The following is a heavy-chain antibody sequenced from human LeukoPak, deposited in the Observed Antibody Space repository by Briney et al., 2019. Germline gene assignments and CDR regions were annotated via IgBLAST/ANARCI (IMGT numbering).Heavy chain of an antibody. J-gene: IGHJ4*02. CDR2: IYYSGST. V-gene: IGHV4-59*01. CDR3: ARGLMMAVAGRGEFHY. Sequence: SETLSLTCTISGGSISSYYWSWIRQPPGKGLEWIGYIYYSGSTNYNPSLKSRVTISVDTSKNQFSLKLSSVTAADTAVYYCARGLMMAVAGRGEFHYWGQGTLVTVSS. D-gene: IGHD6-13*01. CDR1: GGSISSYY.